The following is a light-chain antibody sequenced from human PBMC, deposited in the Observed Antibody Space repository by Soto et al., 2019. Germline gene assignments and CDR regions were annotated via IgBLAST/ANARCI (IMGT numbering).Light chain of an antibody. V-gene: IGKV3-20*01. Sequence: EIVLTQSPGTLSLSPGERATLSCRASQSVSSSYLAWYQQKPGHAPRLLIYGSSSRATGIPDRFSVSGSGTDYTLTISILEPEDFAVYYCNQYGSSPGTFGQGTKVAIK. J-gene: IGKJ1*01. CDR3: NQYGSSPGT. CDR1: QSVSSSY. CDR2: GSS.